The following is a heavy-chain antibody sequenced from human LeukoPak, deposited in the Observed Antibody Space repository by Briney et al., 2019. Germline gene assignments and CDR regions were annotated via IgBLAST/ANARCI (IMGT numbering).Heavy chain of an antibody. CDR2: IIPIFGTA. Sequence: GASVKVSCKASGGTFSSYAISWVRQAPGQGLEWMGGIIPIFGTANYAQKFQGRVTITADESTSTAYMELSSLRSEDTAVYYCARERGGPAYSAGTDAFDIWGQGTMVTVSS. CDR1: GGTFSSYA. D-gene: IGHD6-13*01. CDR3: ARERGGPAYSAGTDAFDI. V-gene: IGHV1-69*13. J-gene: IGHJ3*02.